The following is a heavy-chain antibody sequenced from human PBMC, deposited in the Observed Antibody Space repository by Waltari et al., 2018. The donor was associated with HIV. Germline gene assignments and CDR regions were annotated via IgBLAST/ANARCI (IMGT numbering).Heavy chain of an antibody. D-gene: IGHD6-13*01. Sequence: QVQLQESGPGLVKPSQTLSLTCTVSGGSISSGGYYWSWIRQHPGKGLEWIGYIYYSGITYYTPSLKSRVTISVDTSKNQFSLKLSSVTAADTAVYYCARDPQVRAAAGTNYGMDVWGQGTTVTVSS. V-gene: IGHV4-31*03. CDR1: GGSISSGGYY. J-gene: IGHJ6*02. CDR3: ARDPQVRAAAGTNYGMDV. CDR2: IYYSGIT.